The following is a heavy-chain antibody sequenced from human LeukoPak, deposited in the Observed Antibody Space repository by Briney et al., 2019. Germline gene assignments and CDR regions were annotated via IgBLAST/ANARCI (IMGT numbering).Heavy chain of an antibody. V-gene: IGHV3-23*01. CDR2: INANSGTT. J-gene: IGHJ5*01. Sequence: GGSLRLSCTASGFAFSVYAMSRLRQPPGKGLEWVSTINANSGTTSYAASVRGRYTISRDNSKNTLYLQLNTLRADDTATYYCAKPISGGLAVTADWFHPRGQGTLVVVSS. D-gene: IGHD6-19*01. CDR3: AKPISGGLAVTADWFHP. CDR1: GFAFSVYA.